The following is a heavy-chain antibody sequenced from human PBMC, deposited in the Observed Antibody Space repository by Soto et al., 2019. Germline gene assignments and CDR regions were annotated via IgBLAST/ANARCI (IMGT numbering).Heavy chain of an antibody. J-gene: IGHJ3*02. V-gene: IGHV1-18*01. D-gene: IGHD2-2*01. Sequence: ASVKVSCKASGYTFTNYGISWVRQAPGQGLEWMGWISGNNGNTNYAQRGQGRVTMTTDTSTSTAYMELRSLRSDDTAGYYCATYLLPHCNSFDIWGQGTMVTVSS. CDR3: ATYLLPHCNSFDI. CDR1: GYTFTNYG. CDR2: ISGNNGNT.